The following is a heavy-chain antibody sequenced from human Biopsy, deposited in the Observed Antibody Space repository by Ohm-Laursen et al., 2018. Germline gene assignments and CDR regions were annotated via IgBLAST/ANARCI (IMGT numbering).Heavy chain of an antibody. V-gene: IGHV3-30*18. CDR3: AKDKGTFNFYYYGMDV. D-gene: IGHD2/OR15-2a*01. CDR1: GFTFRNPG. CDR2: ISYDGSKT. J-gene: IGHJ6*02. Sequence: SLRLSCIASGFTFRNPGMHWVRQAPGKGLAWVEAISYDGSKTDYGDSVKGRLNISRDNSKNTLDLQMSSLRVEDTAVYFCAKDKGTFNFYYYGMDVWGQGTTVTVSS.